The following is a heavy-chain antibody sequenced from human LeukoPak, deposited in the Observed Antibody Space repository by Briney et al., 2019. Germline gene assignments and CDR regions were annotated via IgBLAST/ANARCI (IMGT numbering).Heavy chain of an antibody. CDR3: AKDNIPTGIKWGSYHDY. Sequence: GGSLRLSCAASGFTFSSYGMHWVRQAPGKGLEWVAVISYDGSNKYYADSVKGRFTISRDNSKNTLYLQMNSLRAEDTAVYYCAKDNIPTGIKWGSYHDYWGQGTLVTVSS. V-gene: IGHV3-30*18. CDR2: ISYDGSNK. J-gene: IGHJ4*02. CDR1: GFTFSSYG. D-gene: IGHD3-16*02.